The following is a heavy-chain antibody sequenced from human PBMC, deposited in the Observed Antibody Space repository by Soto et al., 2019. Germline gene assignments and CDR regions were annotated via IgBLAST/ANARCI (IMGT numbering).Heavy chain of an antibody. D-gene: IGHD6-13*01. V-gene: IGHV3-11*01. CDR1: GFTFSDYY. CDR2: ISSTSNTI. Sequence: QVQLVESGGDLVTPGGSLRLSCAASGFTFSDYYMTWIRQAPGRGLEWVSYISSTSNTIYYADSVKGRFTISRDNAKNSLYLQMSTLRAEDTAVYYCARPGGGSSSWYSFDYWGQGTLVTVSS. CDR3: ARPGGGSSSWYSFDY. J-gene: IGHJ4*02.